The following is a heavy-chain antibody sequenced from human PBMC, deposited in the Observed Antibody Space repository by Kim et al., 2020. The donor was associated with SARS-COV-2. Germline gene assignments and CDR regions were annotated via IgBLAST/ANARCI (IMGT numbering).Heavy chain of an antibody. D-gene: IGHD5-12*01. V-gene: IGHV3-21*01. J-gene: IGHJ4*02. Sequence: GGSLRLSCAASGFTFSSYSMNWVRQAPGKGLEWVSSISSSSSYIYYADSVKGRFTISRDNAKNSLYLQMNSLRAEDTAVYYCARDPPGRWLQLNDDYWGQGTLVTVSS. CDR1: GFTFSSYS. CDR3: ARDPPGRWLQLNDDY. CDR2: ISSSSSYI.